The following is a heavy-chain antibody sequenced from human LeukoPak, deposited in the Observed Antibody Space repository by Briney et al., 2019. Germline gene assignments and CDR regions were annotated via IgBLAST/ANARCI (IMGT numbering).Heavy chain of an antibody. CDR3: TRGSRDGYNCDY. V-gene: IGHV3-49*04. J-gene: IGHJ4*02. CDR1: GFTFGGYA. D-gene: IGHD5-24*01. Sequence: GGSLRLSCTASGFTFGGYAMSWVRQAPGKGLEWVGFIRSKAYGGTTEYAASVKGRFTISRDDSKSIAYLQMNSLKTEDTAVYYCTRGSRDGYNCDYWGQGTLVTVSS. CDR2: IRSKAYGGTT.